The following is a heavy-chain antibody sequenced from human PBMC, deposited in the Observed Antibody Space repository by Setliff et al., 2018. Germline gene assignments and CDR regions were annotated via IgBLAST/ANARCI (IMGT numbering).Heavy chain of an antibody. D-gene: IGHD2-2*01. CDR2: IKQDGSEK. CDR3: AKDRWGYADP. J-gene: IGHJ5*02. V-gene: IGHV3-7*03. CDR1: GFTFSNAW. Sequence: GGSLRLSCAASGFTFSNAWMSWVRQAPGKGLEWVANIKQDGSEKYYVDSVKGRFTVSRDNAMDTLFLQMNGLTTDDTAKYFCAKDRWGYADPWGQGTLVTVSS.